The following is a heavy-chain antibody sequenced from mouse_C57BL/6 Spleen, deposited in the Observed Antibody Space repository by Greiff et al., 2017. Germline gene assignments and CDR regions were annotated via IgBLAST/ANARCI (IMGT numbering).Heavy chain of an antibody. CDR3: EREPDNTTVVAKGDFDY. Sequence: QVQLQQPGAELVKPGASVKLSCTASGYTFTSYWMHWVKQRPGQGLEWIGMIHPNSGSTNYNEKFKSKATLTVDKSTSTAYMQLSSLTSEDSAVYYCEREPDNTTVVAKGDFDYWGQGTTLTVSS. D-gene: IGHD1-1*01. V-gene: IGHV1-64*01. CDR1: GYTFTSYW. J-gene: IGHJ2*01. CDR2: IHPNSGST.